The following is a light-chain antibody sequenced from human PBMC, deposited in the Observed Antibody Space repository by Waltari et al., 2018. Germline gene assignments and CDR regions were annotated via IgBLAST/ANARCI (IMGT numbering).Light chain of an antibody. J-gene: IGLJ3*02. V-gene: IGLV2-14*01. CDR2: KVN. Sequence: QSALTQPASVSGSPGQSITISCTGTSRDVGFYDFFPWFQQHPGKAPKVMIYKVNNRPSGVSNRFSGSKSANTASLTISGLQAEDEADYYCSSYTRRSYWVFGGGTQLTVL. CDR3: SSYTRRSYWV. CDR1: SRDVGFYDF.